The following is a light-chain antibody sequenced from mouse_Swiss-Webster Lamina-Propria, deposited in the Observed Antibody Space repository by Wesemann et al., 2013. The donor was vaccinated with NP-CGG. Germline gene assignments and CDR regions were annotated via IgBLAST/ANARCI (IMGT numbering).Light chain of an antibody. CDR3: QQYSGYPYT. V-gene: IGKV4-57-1*01. J-gene: IGKJ2*01. Sequence: IVLTQSPAIMSASPGEKVTMTCRASSSVSSSYLHWYQQKSGASPKLWIYSTSNLASGVPARFSGSGSGTSYSLTISSVEAEDAATYYCQQYSGYPYTFGGGTKLEIK. CDR1: SSVSSSY. CDR2: STS.